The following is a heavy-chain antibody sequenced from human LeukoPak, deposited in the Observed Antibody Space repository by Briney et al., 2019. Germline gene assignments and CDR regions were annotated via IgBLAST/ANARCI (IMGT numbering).Heavy chain of an antibody. CDR2: XXXSSSYI. J-gene: IGHJ5*02. CDR1: GFTFSSYS. Sequence: GGSLRLSCAASGFTFSSYSMNWVRQAPGKGLXXXXXXXXSSSYIYYADSVKGRFTISRDNAKNSLYLQMNSLRAEDTAVYYCARDPDILGYCSSTSCFGWFDPWGQGTLVTVSS. CDR3: ARDPDILGYCSSTSCFGWFDP. D-gene: IGHD2-2*01. V-gene: IGHV3-21*01.